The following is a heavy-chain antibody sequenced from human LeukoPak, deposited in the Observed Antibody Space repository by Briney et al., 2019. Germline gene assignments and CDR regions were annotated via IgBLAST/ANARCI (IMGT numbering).Heavy chain of an antibody. CDR3: ADPGVGY. J-gene: IGHJ4*02. CDR2: ISYDGSND. Sequence: PGGSLRLSCAASGFIFSNYAMNWVRQAPGKGLEWVAVISYDGSNDFYAESVKGRFIVSRDNAQNSLYLQMNSLRVEDTAVYYCADPGVGYWGQGSLVTVSA. D-gene: IGHD2-8*01. V-gene: IGHV3-30-3*01. CDR1: GFIFSNYA.